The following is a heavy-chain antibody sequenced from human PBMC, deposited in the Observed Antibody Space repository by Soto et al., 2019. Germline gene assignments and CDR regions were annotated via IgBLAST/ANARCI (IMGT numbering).Heavy chain of an antibody. CDR3: ARDPSVLPGRGWFDP. V-gene: IGHV1-69*01. D-gene: IGHD1-26*01. J-gene: IGHJ5*02. CDR2: IIPIFGTA. CDR1: GGTFSSYA. Sequence: QVPLVQSGAEVKKPGSSVKVSCKASGGTFSSYAISWVRQAPGQGLEWMGGIIPIFGTANYAQKFQGRVTITADESTSTAYLELSSLRSEDTAVYYCARDPSVLPGRGWFDPWGQGTLVTVSS.